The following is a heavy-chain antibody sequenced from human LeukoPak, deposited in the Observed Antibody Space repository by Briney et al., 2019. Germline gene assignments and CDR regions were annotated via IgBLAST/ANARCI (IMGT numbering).Heavy chain of an antibody. J-gene: IGHJ4*02. CDR2: IIPIFGTA. D-gene: IGHD6-13*01. CDR3: ARAYSSSWYATVDY. CDR1: GGTFSSYA. Sequence: GASVKVSCKASGGTFSSYAISWVRQAPGQGLEWMGGIIPIFGTANYAQKFQGRVTITADESTSTAYMELSSLRSDDTAVYYCARAYSSSWYATVDYWGQGTLVTVSS. V-gene: IGHV1-69*13.